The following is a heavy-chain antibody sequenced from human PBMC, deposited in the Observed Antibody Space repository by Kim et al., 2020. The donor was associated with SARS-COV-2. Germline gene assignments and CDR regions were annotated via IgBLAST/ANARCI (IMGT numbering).Heavy chain of an antibody. D-gene: IGHD3-10*01. CDR2: ISYEGSKK. V-gene: IGHV3-30*03. J-gene: IGHJ3*01. Sequence: GGSLRLSCAASGFTFNNFGMHWVRQAPGKGLEWVAVISYEGSKKHYADSVNGRFTISRDSLKNTMSLQMSSLTAEDTAVYYCVTANVFLWFGKFHDDAF. CDR3: VTANVFLWFGKFHDDAF. CDR1: GFTFNNFG.